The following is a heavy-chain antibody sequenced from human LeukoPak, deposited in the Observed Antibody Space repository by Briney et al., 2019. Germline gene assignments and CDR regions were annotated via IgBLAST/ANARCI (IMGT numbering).Heavy chain of an antibody. CDR2: IKQDGSEK. V-gene: IGHV3-7*01. D-gene: IGHD3-3*01. CDR3: ARGGYDFWSGYLFDY. J-gene: IGHJ4*02. Sequence: GGSLRLSCAASGFTFSSYWMSWVRQAPGKGLEWVANIKQDGSEKYYVDSVKGRFTISRDNAKNSLYLQVNSLRAEDTAVYYCARGGYDFWSGYLFDYWGQGTLVTVSS. CDR1: GFTFSSYW.